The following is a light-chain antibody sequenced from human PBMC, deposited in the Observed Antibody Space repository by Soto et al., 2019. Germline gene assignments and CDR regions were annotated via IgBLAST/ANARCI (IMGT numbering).Light chain of an antibody. V-gene: IGKV3-20*01. J-gene: IGKJ2*01. CDR3: QQYGLSPYT. Sequence: EIVLTQSPGTLSLSPGETATLSCEASQTVTSNFLAWYQQKPGQAPRLLIYGASNRASGIADRFSGSGSGTDFTLTIFSLEPEDFAVYYCQQYGLSPYTFGQGTKVEIK. CDR1: QTVTSNF. CDR2: GAS.